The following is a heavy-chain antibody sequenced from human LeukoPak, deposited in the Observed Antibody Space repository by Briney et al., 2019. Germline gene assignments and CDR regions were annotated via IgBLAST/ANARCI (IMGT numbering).Heavy chain of an antibody. J-gene: IGHJ4*02. CDR3: ARDRHGVDTAMVIPT. CDR2: IYYSGST. D-gene: IGHD5-18*01. Sequence: SETLSLTCTVSGGSISSGDYYWSWIRQPPGKGLEWIGYIYYSGSTYYNPSLKSRVTISVDTSKNQFSLKLSSVTAADTAVYYCARDRHGVDTAMVIPTWGQGTLVTVSS. V-gene: IGHV4-30-4*01. CDR1: GGSISSGDYY.